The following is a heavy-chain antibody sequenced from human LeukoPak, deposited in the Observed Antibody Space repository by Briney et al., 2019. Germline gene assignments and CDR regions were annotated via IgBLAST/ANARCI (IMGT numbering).Heavy chain of an antibody. Sequence: GGSLRLSCAASGFTFSSYAMSWVRQAPGKGLEWVSAISGSGGSTYYADSVKGRFTISRDNAKNSLYLQMNSLRAEDTAVYYCARDGWWNGEGYWGQGTLVTVSS. J-gene: IGHJ4*02. V-gene: IGHV3-23*01. CDR3: ARDGWWNGEGY. CDR2: ISGSGGST. D-gene: IGHD6-19*01. CDR1: GFTFSSYA.